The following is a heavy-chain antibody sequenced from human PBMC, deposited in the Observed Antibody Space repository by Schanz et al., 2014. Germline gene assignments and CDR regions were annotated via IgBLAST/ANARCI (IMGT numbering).Heavy chain of an antibody. J-gene: IGHJ6*02. D-gene: IGHD3-10*01. CDR1: GFTVSNSY. V-gene: IGHV3-53*04. CDR3: ARAQGVIRLYYGVDV. CDR2: IYSSGST. Sequence: EVLLLESGGRVERPGGSLRLSCAASGFTVSNSYIHWVRQAPGKGLEWVSTIYSSGSTYYADSVRGRFTISRDNSMNTVYLQMNSLRSDDAAVYYCARAQGVIRLYYGVDVWGQGTTVTVSS.